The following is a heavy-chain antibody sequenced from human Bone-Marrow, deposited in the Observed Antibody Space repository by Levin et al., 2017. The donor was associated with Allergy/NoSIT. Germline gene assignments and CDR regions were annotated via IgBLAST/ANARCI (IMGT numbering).Heavy chain of an antibody. CDR3: ARSPGPPPYSNYLHDFDY. Sequence: ASVKVSCKASGYTFTSYYMHWVRQAPGQGLEWMGIINPSGGSTSYAQKFQGRVTMTRDTSTSTVYMELSSLRSEDTAVYYCARSPGPPPYSNYLHDFDYWGQGTLVTVSS. J-gene: IGHJ4*02. CDR1: GYTFTSYY. V-gene: IGHV1-46*01. CDR2: INPSGGST. D-gene: IGHD4-11*01.